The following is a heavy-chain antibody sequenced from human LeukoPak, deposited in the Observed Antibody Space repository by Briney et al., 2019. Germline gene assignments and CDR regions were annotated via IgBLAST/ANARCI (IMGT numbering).Heavy chain of an antibody. V-gene: IGHV3-53*05. J-gene: IGHJ4*02. D-gene: IGHD1-26*01. CDR1: GFTISSNY. CDR2: IYSGGST. Sequence: PGGSLRLSCAASGFTISSNYMSWVRRAPGKGLEWVSVIYSGGSTYYADSVKGRFTISRDNSKNTLYLQMNSLRAEDTAVYYCARDFKWELPNWGQGTLVTVSS. CDR3: ARDFKWELPN.